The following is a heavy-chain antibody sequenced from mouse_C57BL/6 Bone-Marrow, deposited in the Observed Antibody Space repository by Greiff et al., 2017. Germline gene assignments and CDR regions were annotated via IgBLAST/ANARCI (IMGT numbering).Heavy chain of an antibody. Sequence: VQLQESGAELVRPGASVTLSCKASGYTFTDYEMHWVKQTPVHGLEWIGAIDPETGGTAYNQKFKGKAILTADKSSSTAYMELRSLTSEDSAVYYCTRSWDDYWGQGTTLTVSS. CDR1: GYTFTDYE. V-gene: IGHV1-15*01. CDR3: TRSWDDY. J-gene: IGHJ2*01. CDR2: IDPETGGT. D-gene: IGHD4-1*01.